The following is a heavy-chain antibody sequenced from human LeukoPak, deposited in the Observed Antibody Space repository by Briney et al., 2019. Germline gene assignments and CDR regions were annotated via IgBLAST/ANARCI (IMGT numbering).Heavy chain of an antibody. CDR1: GYTFTGYY. Sequence: ASVKVSCKASGYTFTGYYMHWVRQAPGQGLEWMGWINPNSGGTNYAQKFQGRVTMTRDTSISTAYMELSRLRSDDTAVYYCASGEYDFWSGYFPLDYWGQGTLVTVSS. CDR2: INPNSGGT. D-gene: IGHD3-3*01. J-gene: IGHJ4*02. CDR3: ASGEYDFWSGYFPLDY. V-gene: IGHV1-2*02.